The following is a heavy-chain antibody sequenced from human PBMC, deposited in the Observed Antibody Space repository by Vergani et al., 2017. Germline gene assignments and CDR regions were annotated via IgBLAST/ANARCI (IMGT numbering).Heavy chain of an antibody. V-gene: IGHV4-59*01. CDR3: ARGALWGLRQSDS. Sequence: QVQLQESGPGLVKPSETLSLTCSVSGDSMNTYYWTWIRQPPGKGLEWIGYIYESGDTKYNPSLKSRVTMSLDTSKNQFSLNLDSVTAADTAVYYCARGALWGLRQSDSWGQGTLVTVSS. D-gene: IGHD1-26*01. CDR1: GDSMNTYY. CDR2: IYESGDT. J-gene: IGHJ4*02.